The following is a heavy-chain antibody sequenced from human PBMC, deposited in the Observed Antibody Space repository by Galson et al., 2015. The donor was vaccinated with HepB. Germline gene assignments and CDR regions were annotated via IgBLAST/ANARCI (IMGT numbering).Heavy chain of an antibody. CDR2: ISGSGGST. V-gene: IGHV3-23*01. D-gene: IGHD3-10*01. CDR1: GFTFSSYA. J-gene: IGHJ3*02. Sequence: SLRLSCAASGFTFSSYAMSWVRQAPGKGPEWVSAISGSGGSTYYADSVKGRFTISRDNSKNTLYLQMNSLRAEDTAVYYCAKGRYGSGSYFDIWGQGTMVTVSS. CDR3: AKGRYGSGSYFDI.